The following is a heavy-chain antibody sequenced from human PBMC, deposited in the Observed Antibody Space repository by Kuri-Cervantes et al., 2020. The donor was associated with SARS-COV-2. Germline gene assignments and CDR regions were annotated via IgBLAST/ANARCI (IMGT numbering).Heavy chain of an antibody. Sequence: SETLSLTCAVYGGSFSGYYWSWIRQPPGKGLEWIGEINHSGSTNYNPSLKSRVTISVDTSKNQFSLKLSSVNAADTAEYYCARWDRSGWYFLETGPGGDYWGHGTQVTVSS. CDR3: ARWDRSGWYFLETGPGGDY. J-gene: IGHJ4*01. D-gene: IGHD6-19*01. V-gene: IGHV4-34*01. CDR1: GGSFSGYY. CDR2: INHSGST.